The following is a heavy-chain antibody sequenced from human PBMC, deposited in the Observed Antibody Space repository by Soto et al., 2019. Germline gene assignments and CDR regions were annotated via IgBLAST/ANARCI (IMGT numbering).Heavy chain of an antibody. CDR2: IYPGASDT. J-gene: IGHJ6*02. V-gene: IGHV5-51*01. Sequence: PGESLKISCKGSGYSFTSYWIGWVRQMPGKGLEWMGIIYPGASDTRYSPSFQGQVTISADKSISTAYLQWSSLKASDTAMYYCATGWELRPYYYYGMDVWGQGTTVTVSS. CDR1: GYSFTSYW. CDR3: ATGWELRPYYYYGMDV. D-gene: IGHD1-26*01.